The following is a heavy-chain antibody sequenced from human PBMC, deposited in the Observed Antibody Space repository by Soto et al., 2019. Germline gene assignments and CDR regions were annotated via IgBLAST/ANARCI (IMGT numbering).Heavy chain of an antibody. J-gene: IGHJ4*02. Sequence: GGSLRLSCATSGLTFSNYAMSWVRQAPGGGLEWVSSMSGSSSTTYYADSVRGRFTISRDRSKNTLYLQMSSLRAEDTALYYCAKSQERELPRVIDFWGQGTLVTVSS. D-gene: IGHD1-7*01. CDR2: MSGSSSTT. CDR1: GLTFSNYA. V-gene: IGHV3-23*01. CDR3: AKSQERELPRVIDF.